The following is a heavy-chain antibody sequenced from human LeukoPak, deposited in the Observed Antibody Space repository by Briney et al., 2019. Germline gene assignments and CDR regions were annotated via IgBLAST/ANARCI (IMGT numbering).Heavy chain of an antibody. D-gene: IGHD6-19*01. Sequence: GGSLRLSCAASGFTFSSYWMSWVRQAPGKGLEWVANIKQDGSEKYYVDSVKGRFTISRDNAKNSLYLQMNSLRAEDTAVYYCASGGWVFGDYYYYMDVWGKGTTVTISS. V-gene: IGHV3-7*01. CDR2: IKQDGSEK. CDR3: ASGGWVFGDYYYYMDV. CDR1: GFTFSSYW. J-gene: IGHJ6*03.